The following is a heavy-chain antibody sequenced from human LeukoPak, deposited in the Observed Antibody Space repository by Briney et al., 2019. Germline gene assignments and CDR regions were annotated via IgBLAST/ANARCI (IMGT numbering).Heavy chain of an antibody. CDR1: GGSISSYY. CDR3: ARQSRYYGSGSYYHLFDY. J-gene: IGHJ4*02. V-gene: IGHV4-59*13. CDR2: IYYSGST. D-gene: IGHD3-10*01. Sequence: SETLSLTCTVSGGSISSYYWSWIRQPPGKGLEWIGYIYYSGSTNYNPSLKSRVTISVDTSKNQFSLKLSSVTAADTAVYYCARQSRYYGSGSYYHLFDYWGQGTLVSVSS.